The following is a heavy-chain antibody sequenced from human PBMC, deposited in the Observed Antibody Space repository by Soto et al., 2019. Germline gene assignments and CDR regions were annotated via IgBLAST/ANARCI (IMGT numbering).Heavy chain of an antibody. CDR3: ARVAGHYVWGSYREYYFAY. J-gene: IGHJ4*02. V-gene: IGHV1-46*01. CDR1: GYTFTSYY. Sequence: ASVKVSCKASGYTFTSYYMHWVRQAPGQGLEWMGIINPSGGSTSYAQKFQGRVTMTRDTSTSTVYMELSSLRSEDTAVYYCARVAGHYVWGSYREYYFAYWGKGTLVTVSS. CDR2: INPSGGST. D-gene: IGHD3-16*02.